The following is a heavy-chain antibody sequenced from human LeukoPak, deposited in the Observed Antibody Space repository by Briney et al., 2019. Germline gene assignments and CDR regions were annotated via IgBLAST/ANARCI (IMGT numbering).Heavy chain of an antibody. J-gene: IGHJ4*02. CDR3: ARGNVEYSYGIIDY. V-gene: IGHV4-34*01. Sequence: SETLSLSCTVSGGSFSGYYWTWIRQSPGKGLEWIGEIGSGGNTNENPSPSLKSRVTISVDTSKNQFSLKLSSVTAADTAVYYCARGNVEYSYGIIDYWGQGTLVTVSS. D-gene: IGHD5-18*01. CDR1: GGSFSGYY. CDR2: IGSGGNT.